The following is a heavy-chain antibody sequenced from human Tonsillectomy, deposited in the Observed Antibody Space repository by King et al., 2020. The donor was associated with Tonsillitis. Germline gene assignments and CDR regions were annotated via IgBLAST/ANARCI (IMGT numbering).Heavy chain of an antibody. CDR1: GGSISSYF. D-gene: IGHD5-18*01. V-gene: IGHV4-59*01. CDR3: ARDLDGYSYGSEGGMDV. J-gene: IGHJ6*02. CDR2: IYYSGST. Sequence: QLQESGPGLVKPSETLSLTCTVSGGSISSYFWSWIRQPPGKGLEWIGYIYYSGSTNYNPSLKSRVTISVDTSKNQFSLKLSSVTAADTAVYYCARDLDGYSYGSEGGMDVWGQGTTVTVSS.